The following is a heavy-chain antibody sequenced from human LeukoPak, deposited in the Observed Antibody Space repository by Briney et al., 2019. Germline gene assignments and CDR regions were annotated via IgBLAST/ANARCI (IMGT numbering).Heavy chain of an antibody. V-gene: IGHV3-21*01. D-gene: IGHD3-22*01. J-gene: IGHJ4*02. CDR1: GFTFSSYA. CDR3: VPSYDSSGYPPLGSV. Sequence: GGSLRLSCAASGFTFSSYAMSWVRQAPGKGLEWVSSISSSSSYIYYADSVKGRFTISRDNAKNSLYLQMNSLRAEDTAVYYCVPSYDSSGYPPLGSVGGQGTLVTVSS. CDR2: ISSSSSYI.